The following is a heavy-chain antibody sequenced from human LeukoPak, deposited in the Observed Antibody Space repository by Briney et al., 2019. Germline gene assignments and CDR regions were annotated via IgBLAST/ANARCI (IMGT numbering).Heavy chain of an antibody. CDR1: GGSISSRNW. Sequence: SETLSLTCAVSGGSISSRNWWSWVRQPPGKGLEWIAEIHHSGSTNYNPSLKSRVTISVDKSKNQFSLKLSSVTAADTAAYYCARPYGSGSYFDYWGQGTLVTVSS. J-gene: IGHJ4*02. D-gene: IGHD3-10*01. CDR3: ARPYGSGSYFDY. CDR2: IHHSGST. V-gene: IGHV4-4*02.